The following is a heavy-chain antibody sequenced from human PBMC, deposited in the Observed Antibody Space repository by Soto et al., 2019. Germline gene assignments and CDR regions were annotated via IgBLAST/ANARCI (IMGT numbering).Heavy chain of an antibody. V-gene: IGHV3-21*01. J-gene: IGHJ4*02. CDR2: ISSTSSYI. Sequence: GGSLRLSCAASGFTFSTYSMNWVRQAPGKGLEWVSSISSTSSYIYHADSVKGRFTISRDNAKNSLYLQMNGLRAEDTAVYYCTRDREGHYWRRGIQVTVSS. D-gene: IGHD1-26*01. CDR3: TRDREGHY. CDR1: GFTFSTYS.